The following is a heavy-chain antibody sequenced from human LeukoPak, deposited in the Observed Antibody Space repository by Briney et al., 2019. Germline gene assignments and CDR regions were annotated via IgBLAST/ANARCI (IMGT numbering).Heavy chain of an antibody. CDR1: GYTFTGYY. J-gene: IGHJ4*02. CDR2: INPNSGGT. D-gene: IGHD2-2*02. V-gene: IGHV1-2*02. CDR3: ARDECSSTSCYIVG. Sequence: ASVKVSCKASGYTFTGYYMHWVRQAPGQGLEWMGWINPNSGGTNYAQKFQGRVTMTRDTSISTAYMELSRLRSDDTAVYYCARDECSSTSCYIVGWGQGTLVTVSS.